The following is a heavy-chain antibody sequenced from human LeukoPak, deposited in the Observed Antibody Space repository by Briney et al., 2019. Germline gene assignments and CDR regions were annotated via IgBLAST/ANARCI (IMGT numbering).Heavy chain of an antibody. V-gene: IGHV3-7*04. CDR1: GFSFSRSW. CDR2: IENDETEK. Sequence: GGSLRLSCAASGFSFSRSWMTWVRQAPGKGLEWVANIENDETEKYYVDSVKGRFTISRDNAKNSLYLQMNSLRAEDTAVYYCARRLGTDYWGQGALVTVSS. CDR3: ARRLGTDY. D-gene: IGHD1-14*01. J-gene: IGHJ4*02.